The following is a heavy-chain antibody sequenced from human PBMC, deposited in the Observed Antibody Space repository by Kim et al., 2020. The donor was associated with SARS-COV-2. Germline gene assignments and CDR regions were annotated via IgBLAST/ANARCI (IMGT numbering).Heavy chain of an antibody. CDR3: ARRPYSYGYFFDY. Sequence: NPVRKSRVTISVDTSKNQFSLKLRPVTAADTAVYYCARRPYSYGYFFDYWGQGTLVTVSS. D-gene: IGHD5-18*01. J-gene: IGHJ4*02. V-gene: IGHV4-39*01.